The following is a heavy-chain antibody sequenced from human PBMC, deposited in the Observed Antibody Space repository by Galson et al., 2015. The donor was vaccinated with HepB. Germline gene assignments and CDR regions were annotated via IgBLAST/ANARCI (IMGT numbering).Heavy chain of an antibody. Sequence: SLRLSCAASGFTFSSYAMSWVRQAPGKGLEWVSAISGSGGSTYYADSVKGRFTISRDNSKNTLYLQMNSLRAEDTAVYYCAKKTKEGSEIDYWGQGTLVTVSS. CDR1: GFTFSSYA. D-gene: IGHD6-25*01. CDR2: ISGSGGST. CDR3: AKKTKEGSEIDY. V-gene: IGHV3-23*01. J-gene: IGHJ4*02.